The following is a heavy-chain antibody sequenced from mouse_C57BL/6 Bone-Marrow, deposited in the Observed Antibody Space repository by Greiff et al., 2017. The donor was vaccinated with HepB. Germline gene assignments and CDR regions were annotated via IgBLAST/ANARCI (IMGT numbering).Heavy chain of an antibody. V-gene: IGHV1-64*01. CDR2: IHPNSGST. J-gene: IGHJ4*01. CDR1: GYTFTSYW. D-gene: IGHD1-1*01. CDR3: ARWRYYGSSPLDY. Sequence: VQLQQPGAELVKPGASVKLSCKASGYTFTSYWMHWVKQRPGQGLEWIGMIHPNSGSTNYNEKFKSKATLTVDKSSSTAYMQLSSLKSEDSAVYYCARWRYYGSSPLDYWGQGTSVTVSS.